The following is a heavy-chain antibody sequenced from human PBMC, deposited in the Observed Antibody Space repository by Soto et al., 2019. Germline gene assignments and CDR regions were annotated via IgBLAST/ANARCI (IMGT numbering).Heavy chain of an antibody. J-gene: IGHJ5*02. CDR2: ISAYNGNT. CDR1: CYAFTSDG. CDR3: ARVWQQLVRSWFDP. D-gene: IGHD6-13*01. V-gene: IGHV1-18*01. Sequence: SGKGSGKASCYAFTSDGISWVRQAPGQGLEWMGWISAYNGNTNYAQKLQGRVTMTTDTSTSTAYMELRSLRSDDTAVYYCARVWQQLVRSWFDPWGQGTLVTVSS.